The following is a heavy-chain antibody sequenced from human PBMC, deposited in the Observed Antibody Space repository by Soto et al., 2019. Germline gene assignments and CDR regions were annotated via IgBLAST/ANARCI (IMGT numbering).Heavy chain of an antibody. CDR3: ARHYYTDPFDY. Sequence: QVQLQESGPGLVKPSETLSLTCTVSGGSISRYYWSWIRQPPGKGLEWIGYISDSGSTDYNPSLRSRVTISVDTSKNQFSLKLSSVTAADTAVYYCARHYYTDPFDYWGQGTLVTVSS. V-gene: IGHV4-59*08. D-gene: IGHD3-22*01. CDR2: ISDSGST. CDR1: GGSISRYY. J-gene: IGHJ4*02.